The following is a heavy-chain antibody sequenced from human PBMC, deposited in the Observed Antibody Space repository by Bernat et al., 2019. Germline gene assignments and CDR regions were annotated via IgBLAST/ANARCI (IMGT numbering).Heavy chain of an antibody. V-gene: IGHV3-7*01. D-gene: IGHD5-12*01. CDR1: GFTFSTFW. Sequence: EVQLVESGGGLVQPGGSLRLSCAASGFTFSTFWMTWVRQAPGKGLEWVANMNQDGSEQYYVDSVKGRFTISRDNAKNSLYLQMNSLRAEDTAVYYCARGEDSGYDFDYWGQGTLVTVSS. CDR3: ARGEDSGYDFDY. J-gene: IGHJ4*02. CDR2: MNQDGSEQ.